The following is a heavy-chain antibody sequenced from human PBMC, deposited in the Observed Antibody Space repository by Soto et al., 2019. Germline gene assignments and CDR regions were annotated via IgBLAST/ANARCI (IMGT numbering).Heavy chain of an antibody. J-gene: IGHJ5*02. Sequence: SETLSLTCAVSGGSISSGGYSWSWIRQPPGKGLEWIGYIYHSGSTYYNPSLKSRVTISIDTSKNQFSLKLSSVTAADTAVYYCARDHPPGPNNWFDPWGQGTLVTVSS. CDR3: ARDHPPGPNNWFDP. CDR1: GGSISSGGYS. CDR2: IYHSGST. V-gene: IGHV4-30-2*01.